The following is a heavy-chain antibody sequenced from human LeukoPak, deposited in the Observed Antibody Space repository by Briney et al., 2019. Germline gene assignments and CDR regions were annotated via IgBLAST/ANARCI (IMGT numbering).Heavy chain of an antibody. CDR2: IHSGGNT. J-gene: IGHJ4*02. D-gene: IGHD5-24*01. CDR1: GDSISSSSYY. Sequence: SETLSLTCTVSGDSISSSSYYWGWLRQPPGKGLEWIGTIHSGGNTYYNPSLKSRVTISVDTSKNQLSVKLYSVTAADTAVYFCARPAGWLPRYYFEYWDQGTLVTVSS. V-gene: IGHV4-39*01. CDR3: ARPAGWLPRYYFEY.